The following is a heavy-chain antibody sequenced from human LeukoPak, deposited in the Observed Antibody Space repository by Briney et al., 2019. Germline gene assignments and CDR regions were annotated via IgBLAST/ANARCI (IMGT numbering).Heavy chain of an antibody. V-gene: IGHV3-23*01. D-gene: IGHD3-3*01. J-gene: IGHJ4*02. Sequence: PGGSLRLSCAASGFTFSSYSMNWVRQAPGKGLEWVSAISGSGGSTYYADSVKGRFTISRDNSKNTLYLRMNSLRAEDTAVYYCAKPNYDFWSGYYSRDDDWGQGTLVTVSS. CDR3: AKPNYDFWSGYYSRDDD. CDR2: ISGSGGST. CDR1: GFTFSSYS.